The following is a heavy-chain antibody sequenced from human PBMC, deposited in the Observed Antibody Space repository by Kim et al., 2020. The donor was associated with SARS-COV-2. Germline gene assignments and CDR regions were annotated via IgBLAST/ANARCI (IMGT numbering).Heavy chain of an antibody. Sequence: SETLSLTCAVYGGSFSGYYWSWIRQPPGKGLEWIGEINHSGSTNYNPSLKSRVTISVDTSKNQFSLKLSSVTAADTAVYYCARGYYYGSGSYYKALSAYYYGMDVWGQGTTVTVSS. V-gene: IGHV4-34*01. CDR1: GGSFSGYY. CDR3: ARGYYYGSGSYYKALSAYYYGMDV. CDR2: INHSGST. D-gene: IGHD3-10*01. J-gene: IGHJ6*02.